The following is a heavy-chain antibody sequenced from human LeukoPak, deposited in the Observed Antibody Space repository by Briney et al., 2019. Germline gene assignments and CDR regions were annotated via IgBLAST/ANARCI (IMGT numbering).Heavy chain of an antibody. J-gene: IGHJ6*03. V-gene: IGHV1-18*01. D-gene: IGHD1-26*01. CDR3: ARGNSGSRDYYYYMDV. CDR2: ISAYNGNT. CDR1: GYTFTNYG. Sequence: ASVKVSCKASGYTFTNYGISWVRQALGQGLEWMGWISAYNGNTNYAQNLQGRVTMTTDTSTSTAYMELRSLRSDDTAVYYCARGNSGSRDYYYYMDVWGKGTTVTISS.